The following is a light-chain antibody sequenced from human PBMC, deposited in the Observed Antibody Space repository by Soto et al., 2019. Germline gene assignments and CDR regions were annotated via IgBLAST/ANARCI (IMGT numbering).Light chain of an antibody. CDR1: QSVSSN. CDR3: MQRKEFPWT. J-gene: IGKJ1*01. V-gene: IGKV3-15*01. CDR2: GAS. Sequence: EIVMTQSPATLSVSPGERATLSCRASQSVSSNLAWYQQKPGQAPRLLIYGASTRATGIPARFSGSGSGTDFTLNISRVEAGDVGVFYCMQRKEFPWTFGRGTKVDIK.